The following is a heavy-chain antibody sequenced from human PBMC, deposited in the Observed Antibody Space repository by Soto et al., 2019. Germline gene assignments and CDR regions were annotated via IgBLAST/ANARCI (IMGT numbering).Heavy chain of an antibody. Sequence: SLTCSRRVSGFPVNTNYVSWVRQAPGKGLEWVSVIYSGDNTYYADSVKGRFTIYRDNSKNTLYLQMNSLRAEDTDVYYCARGAAIVLFDSLCQGPLVT. CDR3: ARGAAIVLFDS. D-gene: IGHD2-2*01. V-gene: IGHV3-53*01. CDR1: GFPVNTNY. J-gene: IGHJ4*02. CDR2: IYSGDNT.